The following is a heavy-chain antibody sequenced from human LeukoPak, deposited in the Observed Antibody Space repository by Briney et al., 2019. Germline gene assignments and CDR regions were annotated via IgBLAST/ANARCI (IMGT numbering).Heavy chain of an antibody. Sequence: PSEPLSLTCSLSGDSIGSYYWTWIRQSPGKGLVRIGYIYYSGSTTYSPSRKSRVTISVDTSNNQFSLQLRSVTAADTAIYYCARGRARDGSYPWLDSWGQGTLVTVSS. CDR1: GDSIGSYY. D-gene: IGHD3-16*02. J-gene: IGHJ5*01. V-gene: IGHV4-59*01. CDR2: IYYSGST. CDR3: ARGRARDGSYPWLDS.